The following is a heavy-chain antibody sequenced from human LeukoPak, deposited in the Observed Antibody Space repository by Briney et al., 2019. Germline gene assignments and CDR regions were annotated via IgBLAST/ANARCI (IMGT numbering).Heavy chain of an antibody. V-gene: IGHV3-30*03. CDR1: GFTFSSYG. J-gene: IGHJ4*02. CDR3: SGGYYYDY. CDR2: ISYDGSNK. Sequence: GRSLRLSCAASGFTFSSYGMHWVRQAPGKGLEWVAVISYDGSNKYYADSVKGRFTISRDNSKNTLYLQMNSLRAEDTAVYYCSGGYYYDYWGQGTLVTVSS. D-gene: IGHD3-10*01.